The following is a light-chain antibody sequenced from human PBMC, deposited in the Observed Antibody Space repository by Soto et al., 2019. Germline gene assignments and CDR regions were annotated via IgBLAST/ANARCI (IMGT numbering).Light chain of an antibody. J-gene: IGKJ1*01. CDR1: QNVDHW. CDR2: DAS. V-gene: IGKV1-5*01. CDR3: QRYNSNSRT. Sequence: DIQMTQSPSTLSASVGDRVTITCRASQNVDHWVAWYQQKPGKAPKFLIYDASILQSGVPSRFSGSGSGTEFTLSISGLQPDDVATYFCQRYNSNSRTFGQGTRV.